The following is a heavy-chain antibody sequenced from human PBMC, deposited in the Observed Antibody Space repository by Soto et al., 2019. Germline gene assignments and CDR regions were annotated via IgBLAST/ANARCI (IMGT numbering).Heavy chain of an antibody. CDR3: ARKGRYCSGGSCSGFQH. CDR1: GGSFSGYY. CDR2: INHSGST. D-gene: IGHD2-15*01. V-gene: IGHV4-34*01. Sequence: SETLSLTCAVYGGSFSGYYWSWIRQPPGKGLEWIGEINHSGSTNYNPSLKSRVTISVDTSKNQFSLKLSSVTAADTAVYYCARKGRYCSGGSCSGFQHWGQGTLVTVSS. J-gene: IGHJ1*01.